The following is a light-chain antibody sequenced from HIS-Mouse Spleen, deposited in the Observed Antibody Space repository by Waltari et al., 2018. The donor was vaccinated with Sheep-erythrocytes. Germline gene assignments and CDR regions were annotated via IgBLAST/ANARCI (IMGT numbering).Light chain of an antibody. Sequence: SYELTQPPSVSVSPGPTASIPCSGDKLGDKYACWYHQKPGQSPVLVIYQDSKRPSGIPERFSGSNSGNTATLTISGTQAMDEADYYCQAWDSSTVVFGGGTKLTVL. V-gene: IGLV3-1*01. J-gene: IGLJ2*01. CDR1: KLGDKY. CDR2: QDS. CDR3: QAWDSSTVV.